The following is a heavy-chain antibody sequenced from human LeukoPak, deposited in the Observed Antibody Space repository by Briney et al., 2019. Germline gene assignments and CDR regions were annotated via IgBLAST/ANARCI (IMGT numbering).Heavy chain of an antibody. J-gene: IGHJ4*02. Sequence: PGGSLRLSCAASGFTFSTYAVSWVRQAPGKGLEWVSTISGSGANTYYADSVRGRFTISRDNSKNTLYLHMNSLRAEDTAVYYFAKERAGYTNLYYFDYWGEGTLVTVSS. CDR3: AKERAGYTNLYYFDY. V-gene: IGHV3-23*01. D-gene: IGHD3-16*02. CDR2: ISGSGANT. CDR1: GFTFSTYA.